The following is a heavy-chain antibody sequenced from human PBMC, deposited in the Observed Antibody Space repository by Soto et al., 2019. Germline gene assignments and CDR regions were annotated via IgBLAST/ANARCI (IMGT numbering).Heavy chain of an antibody. Sequence: LGESLKISCKGSGYSFTSYWIGWVRQMPGKGLEWMGIIYPGDSDTRYSPSFQGQVTISADKSISTTYLQWSSLKASDTAMYYCARLTESARHNWFDPWGQGTLVTVSS. CDR1: GYSFTSYW. CDR2: IYPGDSDT. D-gene: IGHD6-6*01. V-gene: IGHV5-51*01. J-gene: IGHJ5*02. CDR3: ARLTESARHNWFDP.